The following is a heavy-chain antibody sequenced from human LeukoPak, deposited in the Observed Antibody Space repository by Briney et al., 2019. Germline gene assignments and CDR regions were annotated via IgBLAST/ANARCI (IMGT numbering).Heavy chain of an antibody. D-gene: IGHD3-22*01. CDR1: GFTLSSYG. V-gene: IGHV3-33*01. CDR2: IWYDGSNK. Sequence: PGGSLRLSCAASGFTLSSYGMHWVRQAPGKGLEWVAVIWYDGSNKYYADSVKGRFTISRDNSKNTLYLQMNSLRAEDTAVYYCARERGYYDSSGYFSFGLDYWGQGTLVTVSS. J-gene: IGHJ4*02. CDR3: ARERGYYDSSGYFSFGLDY.